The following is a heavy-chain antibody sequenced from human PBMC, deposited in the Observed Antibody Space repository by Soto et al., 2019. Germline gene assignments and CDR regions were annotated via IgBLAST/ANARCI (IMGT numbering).Heavy chain of an antibody. CDR3: ARSRTTTPTSPKQ. D-gene: IGHD1-1*01. J-gene: IGHJ4*02. Sequence: PSETLSLTCVVSGYSISSAYYWGWIRQPPGKGLEWIGSVYHSGSTYYNPSLKSRVTISVDTSKNHFSLKLRSVTAADSAVYYCARSRTTTPTSPKQWGQGTLVTVSS. CDR1: GYSISSAYY. V-gene: IGHV4-38-2*01. CDR2: VYHSGST.